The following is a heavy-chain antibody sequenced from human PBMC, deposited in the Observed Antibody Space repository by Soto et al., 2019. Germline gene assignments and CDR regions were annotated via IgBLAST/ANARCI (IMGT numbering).Heavy chain of an antibody. Sequence: KTSETLSLTCTVSGGSISSYYWSWIRQPPGKGLEWIGYIYYSGSTNYNPSLKSRVTISVDTSKNQFSLKLSSVTAADTAVYYCAREGYTAMDYYYDSSGPFDYWGQGTLVTVSS. CDR1: GGSISSYY. CDR3: AREGYTAMDYYYDSSGPFDY. J-gene: IGHJ4*02. V-gene: IGHV4-59*13. D-gene: IGHD3-22*01. CDR2: IYYSGST.